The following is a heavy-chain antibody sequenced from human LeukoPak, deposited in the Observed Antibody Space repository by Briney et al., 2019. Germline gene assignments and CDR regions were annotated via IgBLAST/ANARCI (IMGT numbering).Heavy chain of an antibody. CDR2: ISSSSSYI. CDR1: GFTFSSYI. D-gene: IGHD6-19*01. Sequence: GGSLRLSCAASGFTFSSYIMNWVRQAPGKGLEWVSSISSSSSYIYYVDSVKGRFNISRDNSKNTLYLQMNSLRAEDTAVYYCAKQPRIAVPGTFDYWGQGTLVTVSS. CDR3: AKQPRIAVPGTFDY. V-gene: IGHV3-21*04. J-gene: IGHJ4*02.